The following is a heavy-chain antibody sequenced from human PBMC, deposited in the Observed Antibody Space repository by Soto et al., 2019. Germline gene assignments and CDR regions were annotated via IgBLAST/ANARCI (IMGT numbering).Heavy chain of an antibody. V-gene: IGHV3-21*01. CDR2: ISSGSSYI. J-gene: IGHJ6*02. CDR3: ATYTGSYYHYGMDV. D-gene: IGHD5-12*01. CDR1: GFTLSTYS. Sequence: GGSLRLSCAASGFTLSTYSMNWVRQAPGKGLEWVSSISSGSSYIYYADSVKGRFTISRDNAHNSLYLQMNSLRADDTAVYYCATYTGSYYHYGMDVWGQGT.